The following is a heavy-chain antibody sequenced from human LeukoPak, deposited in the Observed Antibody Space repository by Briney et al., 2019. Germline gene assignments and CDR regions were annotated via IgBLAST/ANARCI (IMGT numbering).Heavy chain of an antibody. D-gene: IGHD6-13*01. CDR3: ARVIAAAGTPPDY. CDR2: IYPGDSDT. Sequence: GESLKISCRGSGYSFTSYWIGWVRQMPGKGLEWMGIIYPGDSDTRYSPSFQGQVTISADKSISTAYLQWSSLKASNTAMYYCARVIAAAGTPPDYWGQGTLVTVSS. CDR1: GYSFTSYW. J-gene: IGHJ4*02. V-gene: IGHV5-51*01.